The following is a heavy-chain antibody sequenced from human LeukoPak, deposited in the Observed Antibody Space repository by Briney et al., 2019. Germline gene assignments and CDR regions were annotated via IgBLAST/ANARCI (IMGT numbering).Heavy chain of an antibody. V-gene: IGHV4-38-2*02. CDR3: ARANYGGFDY. CDR1: GFSISSGYY. CDR2: IYRSGST. Sequence: SETLSLTCIVSGFSISSGYYWGWMRQPPGTGLEWIGNIYRSGSTYYNPSLKSRVTISVDTSKNRFSLRLTSVTAADTAVDYCARANYGGFDYWGQGTLVPVSS. D-gene: IGHD3-16*01. J-gene: IGHJ4*02.